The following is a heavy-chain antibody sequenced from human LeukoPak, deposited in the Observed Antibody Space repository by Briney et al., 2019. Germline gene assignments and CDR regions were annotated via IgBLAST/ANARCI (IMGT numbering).Heavy chain of an antibody. J-gene: IGHJ4*02. D-gene: IGHD6-13*01. CDR3: ARGHQQLVRLIYFDY. CDR2: ISAYNGNT. CDR1: GYTFTSYG. Sequence: GSVKVSCKASGYTFTSYGISWVRQAPGQGLEWMGWISAYNGNTNYAQKFQGRVTITADESTSTAYMELSSLRSEDTAVYYCARGHQQLVRLIYFDYWGQGTLVTVSS. V-gene: IGHV1-18*01.